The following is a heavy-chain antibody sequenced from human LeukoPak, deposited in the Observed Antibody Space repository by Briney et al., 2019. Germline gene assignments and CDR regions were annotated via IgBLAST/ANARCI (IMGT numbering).Heavy chain of an antibody. CDR1: GFAFSSYE. Sequence: GGSLRLSCAASGFAFSSYEMNWVRQAPGKGLEWVSYISSSGNTINYADSVKGRFTISRDNAKNSLYLQMNSLRAEDTAVYYCARRDHGDYGEEYWGQGTLVTVSS. D-gene: IGHD4-17*01. CDR3: ARRDHGDYGEEY. V-gene: IGHV3-48*03. J-gene: IGHJ4*02. CDR2: ISSSGNTI.